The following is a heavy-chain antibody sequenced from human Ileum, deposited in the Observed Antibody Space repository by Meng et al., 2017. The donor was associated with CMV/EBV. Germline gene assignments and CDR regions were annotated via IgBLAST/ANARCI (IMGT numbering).Heavy chain of an antibody. J-gene: IGHJ4*02. V-gene: IGHV3-30*02. D-gene: IGHD6-19*01. CDR1: GSSHSTFG. CDR3: AKVGFGWYSIDY. Sequence: QGQLLWLGGGLVQVAGSFRPCFVVVGSSHSTFGKHWRRQAPGKGPEWVAFLYDGKYESYAEPVKGRFTISTDNSKNTMYLQMNTLGPEDTAVYYCAKVGFGWYSIDYWGQGTLVTVSS. CDR2: LYDGKYE.